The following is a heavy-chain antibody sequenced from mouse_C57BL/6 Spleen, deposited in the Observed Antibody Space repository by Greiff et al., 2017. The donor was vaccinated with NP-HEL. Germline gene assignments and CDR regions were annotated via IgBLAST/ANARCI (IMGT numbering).Heavy chain of an antibody. V-gene: IGHV1-59*01. CDR3: ARATVEGGSSDFEG. D-gene: IGHD1-1*01. J-gene: IGHJ1*03. CDR1: GYTFTSYW. CDR2: IDPSDSYT. Sequence: QVQLQQPGAELVRPGTSVKLSCKASGYTFTSYWLHWVKQRPGQGLEWIGVIDPSDSYTNYNQKFKGKATLTVDTSSSTSYMQLSSLTSEDCAVYYCARATVEGGSSDFEGWGTGTTVTVAS.